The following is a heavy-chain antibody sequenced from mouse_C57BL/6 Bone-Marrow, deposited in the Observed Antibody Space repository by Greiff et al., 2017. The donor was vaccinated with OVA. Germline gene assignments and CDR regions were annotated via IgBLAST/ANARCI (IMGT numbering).Heavy chain of an antibody. CDR3: ARCPSPYGNYL. Sequence: QVQLQQSGAELVRPGTSVKVSCKASGYAFTNYLIEWVKQRPGQGLEWIGVINPGSGGTNYNEKFKGKATLTADKSSSTAYMQLSSLTSEDSAVYFCARCPSPYGNYLWGQGTTLTVSS. CDR2: INPGSGGT. D-gene: IGHD2-1*01. J-gene: IGHJ2*01. V-gene: IGHV1-54*01. CDR1: GYAFTNYL.